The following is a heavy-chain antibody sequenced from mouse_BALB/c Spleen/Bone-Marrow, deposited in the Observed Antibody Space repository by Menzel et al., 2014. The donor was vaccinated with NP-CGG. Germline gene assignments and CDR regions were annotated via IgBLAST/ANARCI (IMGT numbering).Heavy chain of an antibody. CDR1: GFNIKDTY. CDR2: IDPANGNT. V-gene: IGHV14-3*02. Sequence: EVQLQQSGAELVKSGASVKLSCTASGFNIKDTYMHWVKRRPEQGLEWIGRIDPANGNTKYDPKFQGKATITADTSSNTAYLQLSSLTSEDTAVYYCARYYYGTLLDYWGQGTTLTVSS. CDR3: ARYYYGTLLDY. J-gene: IGHJ2*01. D-gene: IGHD1-1*01.